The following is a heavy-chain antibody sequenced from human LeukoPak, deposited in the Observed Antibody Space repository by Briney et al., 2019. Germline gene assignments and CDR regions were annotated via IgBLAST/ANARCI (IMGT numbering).Heavy chain of an antibody. V-gene: IGHV3-21*01. J-gene: IGHJ4*02. Sequence: PGGSLRLSCAASGFTFSSYSTNWVRQAPGKGLEWVSSISSSSYIYYADSVKGRFTISRDNAKNSLYLQMNSLRAEDTAVYYCARDLAGDLGSYFDYWGQGTLVTVSS. CDR2: ISSSSYI. D-gene: IGHD3-16*01. CDR1: GFTFSSYS. CDR3: ARDLAGDLGSYFDY.